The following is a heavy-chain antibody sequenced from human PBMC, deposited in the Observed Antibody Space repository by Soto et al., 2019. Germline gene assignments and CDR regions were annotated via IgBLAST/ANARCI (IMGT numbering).Heavy chain of an antibody. CDR2: MFYGVST. V-gene: IGHV4-39*01. CDR3: ARLTSRHLAEY. D-gene: IGHD3-16*01. J-gene: IGHJ1*01. Sequence: KPSETRSLTCTVSGSSINSSGYYWGWILQPPGKGLEWIGSMFYGVSTYYNPSLKSRVTVSVDTSKNQFSLNLRSVTAADTAVYYCARLTSRHLAEYWGEGTVVSVSS. CDR1: GSSINSSGYY.